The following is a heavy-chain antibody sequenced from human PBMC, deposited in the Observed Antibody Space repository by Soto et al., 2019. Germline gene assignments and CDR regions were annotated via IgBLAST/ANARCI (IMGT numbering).Heavy chain of an antibody. Sequence: QVQLMQSGAEVKKPGASVKVSCKPSGYTFSSYGIAWVRQAPGQGLAWMGWINIYKGNTNYAQKFQDRVTMTTDTPTRTVYMELRSLGSDATAVYYCARERGGYADGDYWGQGPLVTVSS. CDR2: INIYKGNT. J-gene: IGHJ4*02. CDR1: GYTFSSYG. D-gene: IGHD3-16*01. V-gene: IGHV1-18*01. CDR3: ARERGGYADGDY.